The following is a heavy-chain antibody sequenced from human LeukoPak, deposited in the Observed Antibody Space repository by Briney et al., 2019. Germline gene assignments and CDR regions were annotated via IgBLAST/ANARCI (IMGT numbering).Heavy chain of an antibody. CDR3: AKAGGPYYYDGSGYYPGFLNYYYYMDV. D-gene: IGHD3-22*01. CDR1: GFTFSSYA. V-gene: IGHV3-23*01. J-gene: IGHJ6*03. Sequence: PGGSLRLSCAASGFTFSSYAMSWVRQAPGKGLEWVSAISGSGGSTYYADSVKGRFTISRDNSKNTLYLQMNSLRAEDTAVYYCAKAGGPYYYDGSGYYPGFLNYYYYMDVWGKGTTVTVSS. CDR2: ISGSGGST.